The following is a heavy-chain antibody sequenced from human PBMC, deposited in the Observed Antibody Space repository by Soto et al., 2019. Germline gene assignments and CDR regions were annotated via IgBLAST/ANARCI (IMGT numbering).Heavy chain of an antibody. CDR1: GGSINSGGYH. CDR2: IYYRGNT. CDR3: ARTSDLGFRYWFDP. J-gene: IGHJ5*02. V-gene: IGHV4-31*03. Sequence: PSETLSLTGSVSGGSINSGGYHWTWIRQHPEKCLEWVGYIYYRGNTYYNPSLRSRLTISVDTSKNQFSLILTSVAAADTAVYYCARTSDLGFRYWFDPGGQGALVTVSS. D-gene: IGHD2-21*01.